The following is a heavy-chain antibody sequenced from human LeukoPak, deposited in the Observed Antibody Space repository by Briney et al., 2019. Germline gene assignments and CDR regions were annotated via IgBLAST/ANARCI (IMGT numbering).Heavy chain of an antibody. D-gene: IGHD3-22*01. Sequence: GGSLRLSCAVSGFTFSSYAMIWVRQAPGKGLEWVSGISGSGTRTYYADSVKGRFTISRDNSKNTLYLQMNSLRAEDTAVYFCAKDYNYDSAGYSFGYWGQGTWSPSPQ. CDR3: AKDYNYDSAGYSFGY. CDR1: GFTFSSYA. V-gene: IGHV3-23*01. J-gene: IGHJ4*02. CDR2: ISGSGTRT.